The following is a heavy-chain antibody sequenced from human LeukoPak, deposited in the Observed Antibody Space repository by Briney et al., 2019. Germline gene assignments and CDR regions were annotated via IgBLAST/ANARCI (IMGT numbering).Heavy chain of an antibody. Sequence: GTLSLTCAVSGDSISSDIWWNWVRQAPGKGLEWVGRIASKTDGGTTDYAAPVKGRFTISRDDSKNTLFLQMNSLKTEDTAVYYCTTGIRGDCGQGTLVTVSS. CDR1: GDSISSDIW. CDR2: IASKTDGGTT. J-gene: IGHJ4*02. V-gene: IGHV3-15*04. CDR3: TTGIRGD.